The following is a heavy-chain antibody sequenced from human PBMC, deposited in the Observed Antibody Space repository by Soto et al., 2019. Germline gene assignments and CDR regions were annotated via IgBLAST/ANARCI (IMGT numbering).Heavy chain of an antibody. V-gene: IGHV1-2*02. Sequence: ASVKVSCKASGYTFTGYYMHWVRQAPGQGLEWMGWINPNSGGTNYAQKFQGRVTMTRDTSISTAYMELSRLRSDDTAVYYCARSSDSSGYYAPYYYYYGMDVWGQATTVTVS. CDR2: INPNSGGT. J-gene: IGHJ6*02. CDR1: GYTFTGYY. CDR3: ARSSDSSGYYAPYYYYYGMDV. D-gene: IGHD3-22*01.